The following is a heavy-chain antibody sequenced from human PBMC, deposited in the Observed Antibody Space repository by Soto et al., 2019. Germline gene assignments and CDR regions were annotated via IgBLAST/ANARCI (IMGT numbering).Heavy chain of an antibody. CDR1: GGSFSGYY. CDR3: ARGAKQFDLVY. V-gene: IGHV4-34*01. Sequence: SETLSLTCALYGGSFSGYYWSSIRQPPGKGLEWIGEINHSGSTNYNPSLKSRVTISVDTSKNQFSLKLSSVTAADTAVYYCARGAKQFDLVYGDQGTLVAVSS. D-gene: IGHD3-9*01. J-gene: IGHJ4*01. CDR2: INHSGST.